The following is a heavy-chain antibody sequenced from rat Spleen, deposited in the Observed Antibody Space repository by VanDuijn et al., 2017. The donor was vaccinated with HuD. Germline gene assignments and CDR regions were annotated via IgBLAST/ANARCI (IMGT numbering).Heavy chain of an antibody. CDR2: IKYGDFTP. Sequence: EVQLVESGGGLVQPGRSLKLSCAASGFTFSDFYMAWVRQAPKKGLEWVASIKYGDFTPYYRDSVMGRFTISRDDGESTLYLQMDSLRSEDAATYYCVRLYNNHGYWYFDFWGPGTMVTVSS. CDR3: VRLYNNHGYWYFDF. CDR1: GFTFSDFY. J-gene: IGHJ1*01. D-gene: IGHD1-5*01. V-gene: IGHV5-22*01.